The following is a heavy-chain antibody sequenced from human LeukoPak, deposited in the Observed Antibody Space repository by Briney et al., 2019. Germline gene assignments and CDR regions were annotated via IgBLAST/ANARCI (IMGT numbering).Heavy chain of an antibody. CDR1: GGSISSTNW. V-gene: IGHV4-4*02. CDR3: ARVEAVVTIFGVVTGYGMDV. CDR2: VYHTGSS. J-gene: IGHJ6*02. Sequence: SETLSLTCAVSGGSISSTNWWTWVRQPPGEGLEWIGEVYHTGSSNYNPSLKSRVTISVDTSKNQFSLKLSSVTAADTAVYYCARVEAVVTIFGVVTGYGMDVWGQGTTVTVSS. D-gene: IGHD3-3*01.